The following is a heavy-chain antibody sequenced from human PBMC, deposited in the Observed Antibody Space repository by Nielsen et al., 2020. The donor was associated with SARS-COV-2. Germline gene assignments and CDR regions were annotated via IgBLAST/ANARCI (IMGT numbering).Heavy chain of an antibody. Sequence: KVSCKASGGTFSSYAIIWVRQMPGKGLEWMGIIYPGDSDTRYSPSFQGQVTISADKSSSTAYLQWSSLKASDTAIYYCASRRDGYIFDYWGQGSLVTVSS. CDR3: ASRRDGYIFDY. V-gene: IGHV5-51*01. J-gene: IGHJ4*02. D-gene: IGHD5-24*01. CDR1: GGTFSSYA. CDR2: IYPGDSDT.